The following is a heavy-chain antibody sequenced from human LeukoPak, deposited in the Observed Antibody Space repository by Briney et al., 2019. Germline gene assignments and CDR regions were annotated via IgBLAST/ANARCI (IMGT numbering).Heavy chain of an antibody. CDR1: GYSISSGYY. CDR2: IYHSGST. Sequence: SETLSLTCTVSGYSISSGYYWGWIRQPPGKGLEWIGSIYHSGSTYYNPSLKSRVTISVDTSKNQFSLKLSSVTAADTAVYYCARPRGRGSGWYPVGWFDPWGQGTLVTVSS. CDR3: ARPRGRGSGWYPVGWFDP. D-gene: IGHD6-19*01. V-gene: IGHV4-38-2*02. J-gene: IGHJ5*02.